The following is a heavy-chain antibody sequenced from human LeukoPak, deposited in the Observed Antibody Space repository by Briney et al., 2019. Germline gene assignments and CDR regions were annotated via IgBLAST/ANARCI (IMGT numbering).Heavy chain of an antibody. CDR1: GFTFTGYP. CDR2: IRYDGSNE. V-gene: IGHV3-30*02. D-gene: IGHD1-26*01. CDR3: AKDFYSGSSP. J-gene: IGHJ5*02. Sequence: PGGSLRLSCAASGFTFTGYPMHWVRQPPGKGLEWVAFIRYDGSNEYYADSVKGRFTISRDNSKNTLFLQMNSLRTEDTVVYYCAKDFYSGSSPWGQGTLVTVSS.